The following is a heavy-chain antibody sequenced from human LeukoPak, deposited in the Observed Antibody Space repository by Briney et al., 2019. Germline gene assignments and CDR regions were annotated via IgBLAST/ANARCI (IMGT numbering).Heavy chain of an antibody. CDR1: GFTFSSYG. CDR2: ISSSSSYI. J-gene: IGHJ4*02. CDR3: ARVLGYSGYDLVDY. V-gene: IGHV3-21*01. D-gene: IGHD5-12*01. Sequence: PGGSLRLSCAASGFTFSSYGMHWVRQAPGKGLEWVSSISSSSSYIYYADSVKGRFTISRDNAKNSLYLQMNSLRAEDTAVYYCARVLGYSGYDLVDYWGQGTLVTVSS.